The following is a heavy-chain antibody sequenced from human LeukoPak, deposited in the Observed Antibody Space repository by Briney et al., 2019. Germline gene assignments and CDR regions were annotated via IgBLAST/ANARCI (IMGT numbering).Heavy chain of an antibody. D-gene: IGHD6-13*01. CDR2: ISSSSSTI. J-gene: IGHJ4*02. V-gene: IGHV3-48*01. CDR3: ARDNFGFYRTAGYSSSWIDY. CDR1: GFTFSSYS. Sequence: GGSLRLSCAASGFTFSSYSMNWVRQAPGKGLEWVSYISSSSSTIYYADSVKGRFTISRDNAKNSLYLQMNSLRAEDTAVYYCARDNFGFYRTAGYSSSWIDYWGQGTLVTVSS.